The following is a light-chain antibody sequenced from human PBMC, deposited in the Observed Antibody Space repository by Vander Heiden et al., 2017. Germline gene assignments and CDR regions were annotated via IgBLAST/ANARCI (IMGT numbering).Light chain of an antibody. J-gene: IGLJ3*02. Sequence: MLTQPRSVSESPGKTLTISCSGSGGRIFSHFVQWYQQRPGRAPILLIYEDQRRPSGVPLRFSGSIDSSSNSASLTISGLESEDAADYYCQSYQPNDQEWVFGGGTTLTVL. V-gene: IGLV6-57*02. CDR1: GGRIFSHF. CDR3: QSYQPNDQEWV. CDR2: EDQ.